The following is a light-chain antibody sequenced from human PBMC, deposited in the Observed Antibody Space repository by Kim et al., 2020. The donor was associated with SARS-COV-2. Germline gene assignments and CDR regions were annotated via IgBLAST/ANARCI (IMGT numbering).Light chain of an antibody. Sequence: DIQMTQSPSSLSASVGDSVTITCRASQSINTYLNWYQQKPGKAPKLLIYLASNLQSGVPPRFSGSGSGTDFTLTIRTLQPEDFATYYCQQTYRTPVTFGGGTKVDIK. CDR1: QSINTY. CDR2: LAS. J-gene: IGKJ4*01. V-gene: IGKV1-39*01. CDR3: QQTYRTPVT.